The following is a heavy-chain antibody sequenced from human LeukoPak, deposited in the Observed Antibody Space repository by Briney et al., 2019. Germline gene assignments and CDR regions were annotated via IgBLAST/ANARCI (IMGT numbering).Heavy chain of an antibody. Sequence: PSETLSLTCTVSGYSISSGYYWGWIRQPPGKGLEWIGSIYHSGSTYYNPSLKSRVTISVDTSKNQFSLKLSSVTAADTAVYYCARELRTGSPDWFDPWGRGTLVTVSS. CDR1: GYSISSGYY. D-gene: IGHD3-10*01. CDR2: IYHSGST. J-gene: IGHJ5*02. CDR3: ARELRTGSPDWFDP. V-gene: IGHV4-38-2*02.